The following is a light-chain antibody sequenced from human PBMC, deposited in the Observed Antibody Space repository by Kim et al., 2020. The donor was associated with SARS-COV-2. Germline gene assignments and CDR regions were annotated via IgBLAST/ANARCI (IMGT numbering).Light chain of an antibody. V-gene: IGKV3-15*01. J-gene: IGKJ1*01. CDR1: QSISSN. CDR3: QQFESWT. Sequence: LSVSPGERVTLSCRASQSISSNVAWYQQKPGQAPRLLIYGASTRASGIPVRVSGSGSGTEFTLTISSLQSEDFAVYYCQQFESWTFGQGTKVDIK. CDR2: GAS.